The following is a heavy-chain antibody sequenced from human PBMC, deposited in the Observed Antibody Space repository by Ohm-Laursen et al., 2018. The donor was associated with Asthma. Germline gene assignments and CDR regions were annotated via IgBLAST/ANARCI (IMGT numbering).Heavy chain of an antibody. CDR2: ISYDGSNK. CDR3: ASSVVQRSMGD. CDR1: GFTFSSYA. J-gene: IGHJ4*02. D-gene: IGHD1-1*01. Sequence: SLRLSCAAPGFTFSSYAMHWVRQAPGKGLEWVAVISYDGSNKYYADSVKGRFTISRDNSKNTLYLQMNSLRAEDTAVYYCASSVVQRSMGDWGQGTLVTVSS. V-gene: IGHV3-30-3*01.